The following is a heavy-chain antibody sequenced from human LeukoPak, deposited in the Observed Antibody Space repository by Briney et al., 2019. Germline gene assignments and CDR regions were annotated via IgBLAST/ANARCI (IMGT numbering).Heavy chain of an antibody. CDR3: AREPEYDFWSGSPDY. J-gene: IGHJ4*02. D-gene: IGHD3-3*01. V-gene: IGHV3-64*01. CDR1: GFTFSSYA. CDR2: ISTDGGSP. Sequence: PGGSLRLSCAASGFTFSSYAMHWVRQAPGKGLEYVSAISTDGGSPYYANSVKGRFTISRDNSKNSLYLQMNSLRAEDTAVYYCAREPEYDFWSGSPDYWGQGTLVTVSS.